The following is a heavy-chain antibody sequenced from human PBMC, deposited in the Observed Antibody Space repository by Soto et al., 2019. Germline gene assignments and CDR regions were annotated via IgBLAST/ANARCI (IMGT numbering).Heavy chain of an antibody. Sequence: PGWCRRLSCAASGFTVSSDAMSWVRQAPGKGLEWVSAISGSGGSTYYADSVKGRFTISRDNSKNTLYLQMNSLRAEDTAVYYCAKDGGAHPIHAFDIWGQGTMVTVSS. D-gene: IGHD3-16*01. CDR3: AKDGGAHPIHAFDI. V-gene: IGHV3-23*01. CDR2: ISGSGGST. CDR1: GFTVSSDA. J-gene: IGHJ3*02.